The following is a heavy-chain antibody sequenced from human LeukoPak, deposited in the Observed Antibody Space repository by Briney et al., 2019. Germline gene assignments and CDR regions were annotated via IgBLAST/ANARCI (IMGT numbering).Heavy chain of an antibody. CDR2: IKQDGTEK. Sequence: GGSLRLSCAASGFTFSNYWMDWVRQAPGKGLEWVANIKQDGTEKHYVDSVKGRFTISRDNAKNSLYLQMNRLRAEDTALYYCSQSLNYWGQGTLVTVSS. CDR3: SQSLNY. CDR1: GFTFSNYW. V-gene: IGHV3-7*01. J-gene: IGHJ4*02.